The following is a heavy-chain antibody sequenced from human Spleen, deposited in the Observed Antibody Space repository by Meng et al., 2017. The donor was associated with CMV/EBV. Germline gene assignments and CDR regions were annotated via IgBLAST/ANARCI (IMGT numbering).Heavy chain of an antibody. CDR1: GFTFSSYG. J-gene: IGHJ4*02. Sequence: CAASGFTFSSYGMHWVRQAPGKGLEWVAIIWYDETNKYYADSVKGRFTISRDNSKNTLYLQMNSLRAEDTAVYYCAKGINWNYSPFDYWGQGTLVTVSS. D-gene: IGHD1-7*01. CDR3: AKGINWNYSPFDY. V-gene: IGHV3-33*06. CDR2: IWYDETNK.